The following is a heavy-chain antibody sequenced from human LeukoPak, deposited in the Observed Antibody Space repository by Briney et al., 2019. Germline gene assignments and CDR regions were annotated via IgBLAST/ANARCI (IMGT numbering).Heavy chain of an antibody. CDR2: ISGSGGST. V-gene: IGHV3-23*01. Sequence: GGSLRLSCAASRFTFSSYAMSWVRQVPGKGLEWVSSISGSGGSTYYADSVKGRFTISRDDSKNTLYLQMNSLRAEDTAVYYCAKDLTHYYYYMDVWGKGTTVTVSS. J-gene: IGHJ6*03. CDR3: AKDLTHYYYYMDV. CDR1: RFTFSSYA.